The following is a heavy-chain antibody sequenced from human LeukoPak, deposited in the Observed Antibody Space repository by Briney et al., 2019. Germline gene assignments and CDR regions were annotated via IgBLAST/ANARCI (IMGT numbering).Heavy chain of an antibody. Sequence: GGSLRLSCAASVFAFADYAMHWVRQVPGKGLECVAHIHADGGRTFYADSVKGRFTVSRDNGKNSLFLQMDSLTSDDTALYYCSTWAFYHSLDVWGQGATVIVSS. CDR2: IHADGGRT. CDR1: VFAFADYA. J-gene: IGHJ6*02. D-gene: IGHD2/OR15-2a*01. V-gene: IGHV3-43*02. CDR3: STWAFYHSLDV.